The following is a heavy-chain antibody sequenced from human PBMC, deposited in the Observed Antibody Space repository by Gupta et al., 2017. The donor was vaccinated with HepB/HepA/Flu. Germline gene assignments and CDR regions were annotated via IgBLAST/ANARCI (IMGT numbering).Heavy chain of an antibody. CDR1: GYSFINYY. CDR3: AREPGETYYFDH. CDR2: MRTSGAAT. D-gene: IGHD3-10*01. Sequence: QVQLVQSGAEVKKPGTSVKVSCKASGYSFINYYIQCVRQAPGQGLEWMGTMRTSGAATTYSQKFRGRVTITRDTSTSTVYMDLSSLTSEDTAVYYCAREPGETYYFDHWGQGTLVTVSS. J-gene: IGHJ4*02. V-gene: IGHV1-46*01.